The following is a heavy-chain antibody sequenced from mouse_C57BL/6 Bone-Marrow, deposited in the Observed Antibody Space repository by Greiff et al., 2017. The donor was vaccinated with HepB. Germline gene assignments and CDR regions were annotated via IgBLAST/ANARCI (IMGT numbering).Heavy chain of an antibody. Sequence: EVQLQQSGAELVRPGASVKLSCTASGFNIKDDYMHWVKQRPEQGLEWIGWIDPENGDTEYASKFQGKATITADTSSNTAYLQLSSLTSEDTAVYYGTTGKILRYYFDYWGQGTTLTVSS. CDR2: IDPENGDT. CDR1: GFNIKDDY. J-gene: IGHJ2*01. D-gene: IGHD1-1*01. V-gene: IGHV14-4*01. CDR3: TTGKILRYYFDY.